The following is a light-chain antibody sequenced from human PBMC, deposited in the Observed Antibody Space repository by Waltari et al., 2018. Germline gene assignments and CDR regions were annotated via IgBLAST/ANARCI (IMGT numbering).Light chain of an antibody. CDR2: DVS. J-gene: IGLJ1*01. V-gene: IGLV2-14*01. CDR3: SSYTSSSTYV. Sequence: QSALTQPASVSGSPGQSITISCTGTSSDVGGYNYVSWYQQHPGKAPKLMIYDVSKRPSVVSNRFSGSKSGNTASLTFSGLQAEDEADYYCSSYTSSSTYVFGTGTKVTVL. CDR1: SSDVGGYNY.